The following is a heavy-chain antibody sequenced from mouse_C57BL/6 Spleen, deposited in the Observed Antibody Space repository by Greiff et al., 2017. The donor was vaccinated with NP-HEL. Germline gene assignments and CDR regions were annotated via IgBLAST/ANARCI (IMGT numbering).Heavy chain of an antibody. CDR2: ISSGSSTI. CDR3: ARPLYYGSSYGYFDY. V-gene: IGHV5-17*01. Sequence: DVKLVESGGGLVKPGGSLKLSCAASGFTFSDYGMHWVRQAPEKGLEWVAYISSGSSTIYYADTVKGRFTISRDNAKNTLFLQMTSLRSEDTAMYYCARPLYYGSSYGYFDYWGQSTTLTVSS. J-gene: IGHJ2*01. CDR1: GFTFSDYG. D-gene: IGHD1-1*01.